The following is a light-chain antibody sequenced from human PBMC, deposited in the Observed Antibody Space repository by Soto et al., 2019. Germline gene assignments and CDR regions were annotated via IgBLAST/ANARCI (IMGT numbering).Light chain of an antibody. Sequence: SVLTQSPGTLSLSPGERATLSCRVSQIVSNNYLACYQQNPGQAPRLLIYAASASATGVSARFIGSGSGTEFTLTISSLQSEDLTIYYCQYYNNLHATFCGGTKVDI. J-gene: IGKJ4*01. CDR2: AAS. CDR3: QYYNNLHAT. CDR1: QIVSNN. V-gene: IGKV3-15*01.